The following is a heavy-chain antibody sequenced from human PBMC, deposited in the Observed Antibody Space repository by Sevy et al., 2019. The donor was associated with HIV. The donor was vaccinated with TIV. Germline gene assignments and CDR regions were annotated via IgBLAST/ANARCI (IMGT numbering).Heavy chain of an antibody. V-gene: IGHV5-51*01. CDR3: ARHRLGYCSMTSCSAWDF. CDR2: IYPGDCDI. D-gene: IGHD2-2*01. J-gene: IGHJ4*02. Sequence: GESLKISCKTSGYRFTNYWIGWVRQMPGKGLEWMGIIYPGDCDIRYSPSFEGQVTISADKSISTAYLQWSSLKASDSGMYYCARHRLGYCSMTSCSAWDFWGQGSLGTGSS. CDR1: GYRFTNYW.